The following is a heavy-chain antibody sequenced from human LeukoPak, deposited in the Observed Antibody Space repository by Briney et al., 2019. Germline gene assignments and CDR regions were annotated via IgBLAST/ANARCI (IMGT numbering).Heavy chain of an antibody. J-gene: IGHJ6*02. CDR1: GFTFSRYT. Sequence: GGSLRLSCVASGFTFSRYTMNWVRQAPGKGLEWVSSISSSSAYIYYADSVKDRFTISRDNSKNTLYLQMNSLRAEDTAVYYCARDIVVVPAASYRPYYGMDVWGQGTTVTVSS. V-gene: IGHV3-21*01. D-gene: IGHD2-2*01. CDR2: ISSSSAYI. CDR3: ARDIVVVPAASYRPYYGMDV.